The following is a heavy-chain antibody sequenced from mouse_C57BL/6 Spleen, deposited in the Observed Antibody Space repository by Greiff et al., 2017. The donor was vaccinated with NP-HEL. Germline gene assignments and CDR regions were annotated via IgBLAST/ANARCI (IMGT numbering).Heavy chain of an antibody. J-gene: IGHJ2*01. CDR1: GYTFTSYW. Sequence: VQLQQSGAELVKPGASVKLSCKASGYTFTSYWMQWVKQRPGQGLEWIGEIDPSDSYTNYNQKFKGKATLTVDTSSSTAYMQLSSLTSEDSAVDYCARGDYGSSPPFDYWGQGTTLTVSA. CDR2: IDPSDSYT. D-gene: IGHD1-1*01. CDR3: ARGDYGSSPPFDY. V-gene: IGHV1-50*01.